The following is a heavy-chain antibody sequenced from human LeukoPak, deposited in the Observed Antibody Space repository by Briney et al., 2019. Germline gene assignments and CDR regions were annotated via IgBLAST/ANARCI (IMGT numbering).Heavy chain of an antibody. CDR3: ITPLPYSAQ. CDR1: GFTFSNAY. Sequence: GGSLRLSCAASGFTFSNAYMNWVRQAPGKGLEWVGRIKPKTDGETTEYAAPVKGRFPISRDDSKNMLYLQMNSLKTEDTAVYYCITPLPYSAQGGQGTLVTVSS. D-gene: IGHD2-21*01. CDR2: IKPKTDGETT. J-gene: IGHJ4*02. V-gene: IGHV3-15*07.